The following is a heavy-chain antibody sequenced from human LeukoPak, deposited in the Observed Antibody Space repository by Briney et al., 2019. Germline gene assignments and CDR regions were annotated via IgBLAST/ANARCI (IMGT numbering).Heavy chain of an antibody. J-gene: IGHJ4*02. CDR1: GGSISSYY. V-gene: IGHV4-59*08. CDR3: ARLGGGSYYGNDY. D-gene: IGHD1-26*01. Sequence: SETLSLTCTVSGGSISSYYWSWIRQPPGKGLGWIGYIYYSGSTNYNPSLKSRVTISVDTSKNQFSLKLSSVTAADTAVYYCARLGGGSYYGNDYWGQGTLVTVSS. CDR2: IYYSGST.